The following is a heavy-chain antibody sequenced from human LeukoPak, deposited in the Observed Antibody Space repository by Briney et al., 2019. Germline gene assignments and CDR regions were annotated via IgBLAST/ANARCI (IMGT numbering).Heavy chain of an antibody. D-gene: IGHD6-19*01. Sequence: SETLSLTCAVSGVSISSTNWWSWVRQPPGRGLEWIGEIHHSGSTNNNPSLKSRVTISLDKSKNQFSLKLTSVTAADTAVYYCARAVAGTNADFDYWGQGILVTVSS. J-gene: IGHJ4*02. V-gene: IGHV4-4*02. CDR3: ARAVAGTNADFDY. CDR1: GVSISSTNW. CDR2: IHHSGST.